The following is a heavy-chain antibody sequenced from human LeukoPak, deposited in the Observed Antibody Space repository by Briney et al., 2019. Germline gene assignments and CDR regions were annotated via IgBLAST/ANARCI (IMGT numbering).Heavy chain of an antibody. Sequence: GESLKISCKASGYSFANYWIGWVRQMPGKGLEWMGIIYPGDSDTRYSPSFQGQIIISADKSISTAYLQWCSLKASDTAMYYCAKPSYSGSGSYYNGRYYFDYWGQGTLVTVSS. CDR2: IYPGDSDT. J-gene: IGHJ4*02. V-gene: IGHV5-51*01. CDR3: AKPSYSGSGSYYNGRYYFDY. CDR1: GYSFANYW. D-gene: IGHD3-10*01.